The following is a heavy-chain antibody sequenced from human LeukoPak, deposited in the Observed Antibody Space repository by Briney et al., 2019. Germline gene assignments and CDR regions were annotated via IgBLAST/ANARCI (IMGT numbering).Heavy chain of an antibody. J-gene: IGHJ4*02. CDR1: GGSVTRHF. V-gene: IGHV4-59*02. CDR2: VYHSGTT. CDR3: ARSVLPQLEEYYFDY. D-gene: IGHD6-6*01. Sequence: SETLPLTCTVSGGSVTRHFWSWIRQPPGKGLEGIGFVYHSGTTTYNPSLESRVTISIDTCKNQFSLTLTSVTAADTAVYYCARSVLPQLEEYYFDYWGQGTLITVSS.